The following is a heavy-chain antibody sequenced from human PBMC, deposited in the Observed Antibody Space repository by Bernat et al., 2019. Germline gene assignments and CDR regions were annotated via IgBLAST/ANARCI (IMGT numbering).Heavy chain of an antibody. CDR1: GFSFGSYG. V-gene: IGHV3-30*18. Sequence: QMQLVESGGGVVQPGRSLRLSCAASGFSFGSYGMHWVRQVPGKGLEWVAVISHDGRIQHYVDFMKGRFTISRDNSKNTLSLQMNSLSAEDTAVYYCAKELIAVAGDNAFDIWGQGTMVTVSS. CDR2: ISHDGRIQ. J-gene: IGHJ3*02. CDR3: AKELIAVAGDNAFDI. D-gene: IGHD6-19*01.